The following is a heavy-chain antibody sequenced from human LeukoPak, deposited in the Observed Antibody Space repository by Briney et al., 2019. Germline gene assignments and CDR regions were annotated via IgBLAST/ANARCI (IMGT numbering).Heavy chain of an antibody. Sequence: ASVTVSCKASGYTFTGYHMHWARQAPGQGLEWMGRINPNSGDTNYAQKFQGRVTMTRDTSISTAYMELSRLRSDDTAVYYCARDYCSSTSCLFDYWGQGTLVTVSS. V-gene: IGHV1-2*06. CDR1: GYTFTGYH. CDR3: ARDYCSSTSCLFDY. J-gene: IGHJ4*02. CDR2: INPNSGDT. D-gene: IGHD2-2*01.